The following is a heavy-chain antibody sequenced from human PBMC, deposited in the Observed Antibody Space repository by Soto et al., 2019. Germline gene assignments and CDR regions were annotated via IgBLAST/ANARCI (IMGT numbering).Heavy chain of an antibody. Sequence: QLQLQESGPGLVKPSETLSLTCTVSGGSISSSRHFWGWIRQPPGKVLEWVGSIDYSGTTYYSPSLNSRVTISVDTSKNHFSLKLSSVTAADTAVYYCARHGPNTGSDSEYFQYWGQGTLLIVSS. V-gene: IGHV4-39*01. CDR2: IDYSGTT. J-gene: IGHJ1*01. D-gene: IGHD1-26*01. CDR1: GGSISSSRHF. CDR3: ARHGPNTGSDSEYFQY.